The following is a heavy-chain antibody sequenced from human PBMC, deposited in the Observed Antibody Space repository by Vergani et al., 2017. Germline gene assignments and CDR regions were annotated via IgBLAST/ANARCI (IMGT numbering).Heavy chain of an antibody. CDR3: ARDQRGYSYYDAFDI. CDR1: GFTFSSYA. D-gene: IGHD5-18*01. V-gene: IGHV3-30-3*01. CDR2: ISYDGSNK. J-gene: IGHJ3*02. Sequence: VQLVESGGGLVQPGGSLRLSCAASGFTFSSYAMHWVRQAPGKGLEWVAVISYDGSNKYYADSVKGRFTISRDNSKNTLYLQMNSLRAEDTAVYYCARDQRGYSYYDAFDIWGQGTMVTVSS.